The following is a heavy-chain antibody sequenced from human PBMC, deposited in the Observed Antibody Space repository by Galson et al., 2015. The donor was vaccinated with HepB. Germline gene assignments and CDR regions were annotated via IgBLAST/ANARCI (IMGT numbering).Heavy chain of an antibody. Sequence: SLRLSCAASGLTFSNYSMNWVRQAPGKGLEWVSYISSSSSTIYYAVSVKGRFTISRDNAKNSLYLQMNSLRDEDTAVYYCARRHYYDSGYNLDYWGQGTLVTVSS. CDR2: ISSSSSTI. CDR1: GLTFSNYS. J-gene: IGHJ4*02. D-gene: IGHD3-22*01. CDR3: ARRHYYDSGYNLDY. V-gene: IGHV3-48*02.